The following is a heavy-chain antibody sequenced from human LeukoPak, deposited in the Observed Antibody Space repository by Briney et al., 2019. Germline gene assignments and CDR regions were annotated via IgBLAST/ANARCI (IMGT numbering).Heavy chain of an antibody. V-gene: IGHV1-18*01. CDR1: GYTFTSYG. CDR3: ARTYGNDASDI. Sequence: ASVKVSCKASGYTFTSYGISWVRQAPGQGLEWMGWISAYNGNTNYAQKLQGRVTMTTDTSTSTVYMELSSLRSDDTAVYYCARTYGNDASDIWGLGTMVTVSS. CDR2: ISAYNGNT. J-gene: IGHJ3*02. D-gene: IGHD4-17*01.